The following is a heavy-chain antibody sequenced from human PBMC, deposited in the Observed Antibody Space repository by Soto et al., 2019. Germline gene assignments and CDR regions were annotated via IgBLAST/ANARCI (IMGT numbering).Heavy chain of an antibody. CDR3: ARNSWRVVTQFDY. D-gene: IGHD3-3*01. J-gene: IGHJ4*02. Sequence: PGESLKLSCKGSGYSFTSYWIGWVRQMPGKGLEWMGIIYPGDTDTRYSPSFQGQVTMTTDISTTTAYMELRSLRSDDTAVYYCARNSWRVVTQFDYWGQGTLVTVSS. CDR2: IYPGDTDT. V-gene: IGHV5-51*01. CDR1: GYSFTSYW.